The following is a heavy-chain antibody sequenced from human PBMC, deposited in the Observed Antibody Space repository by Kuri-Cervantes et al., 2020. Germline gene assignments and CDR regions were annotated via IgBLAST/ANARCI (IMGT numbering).Heavy chain of an antibody. Sequence: GGSLRLSCAASGFTFSDYYMNWVRQAPGKGLEWVSSISSSSTIYYADSVKGRFTISRDNAKNSLYLQMNSLRAEDTAVYYCAKVNYYDSSPMYWGQGTLVTVSS. J-gene: IGHJ4*02. V-gene: IGHV3-69-1*01. D-gene: IGHD3-22*01. CDR2: ISSSSTI. CDR3: AKVNYYDSSPMY. CDR1: GFTFSDYY.